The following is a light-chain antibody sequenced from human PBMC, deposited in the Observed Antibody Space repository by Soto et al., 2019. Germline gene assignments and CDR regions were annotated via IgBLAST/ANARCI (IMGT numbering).Light chain of an antibody. CDR3: QQYDNLPYT. V-gene: IGKV1-33*01. CDR2: GAS. Sequence: DIQMTQSPSSLSASIGDRVTITCQASQDISNYLNWYQQKPGKAPKLLIHGASNLETGVPSRFSGSGSGTDFTFTISSLQPEDIATYYCQQYDNLPYTFGQGTKLEIK. CDR1: QDISNY. J-gene: IGKJ2*01.